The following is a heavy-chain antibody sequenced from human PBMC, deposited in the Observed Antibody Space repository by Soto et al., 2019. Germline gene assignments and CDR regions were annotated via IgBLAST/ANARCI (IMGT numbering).Heavy chain of an antibody. CDR3: ARGWEMPAATFDS. Sequence: ASVKVSCKTSGYTFTTYDINWVRQATVQGLEWMGWMNPNGGNTGYAQKLQGRVTMTTDTSITTAYMGLSSLTSEDSAVYFCARGWEMPAATFDSWGQGTLVTVSS. J-gene: IGHJ4*02. D-gene: IGHD2-2*01. V-gene: IGHV1-8*01. CDR1: GYTFTTYD. CDR2: MNPNGGNT.